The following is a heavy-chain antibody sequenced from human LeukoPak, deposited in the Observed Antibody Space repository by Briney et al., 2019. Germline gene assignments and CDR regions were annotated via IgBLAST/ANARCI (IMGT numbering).Heavy chain of an antibody. V-gene: IGHV3-48*03. CDR3: ARAGFSFSDYYGSFFDY. D-gene: IGHD3-10*01. Sequence: PGGSLRLSCAASGFTFSSYEMNWVRQAPGKGLEWVSYISSSGSTIYYADSVKGRFTISRDNAKNSLYVQMNSLRVEDTGVYYCARAGFSFSDYYGSFFDYWGQGTLVTVSS. J-gene: IGHJ4*02. CDR1: GFTFSSYE. CDR2: ISSSGSTI.